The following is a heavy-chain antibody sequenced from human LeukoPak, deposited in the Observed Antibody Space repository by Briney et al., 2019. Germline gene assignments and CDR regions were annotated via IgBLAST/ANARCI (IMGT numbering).Heavy chain of an antibody. J-gene: IGHJ4*02. V-gene: IGHV1-69*13. D-gene: IGHD3-22*01. CDR3: ARDRDYYDSSGYPALFAY. CDR2: IIPIFGTA. Sequence: GASVKVSCKASGGTFSSYAISWVRQAPGQGLEWMGGIIPIFGTANYAQKFQGRVTITADESTSTAYMELSSLRSEGTAVYYCARDRDYYDSSGYPALFAYWGQGTLVTVSS. CDR1: GGTFSSYA.